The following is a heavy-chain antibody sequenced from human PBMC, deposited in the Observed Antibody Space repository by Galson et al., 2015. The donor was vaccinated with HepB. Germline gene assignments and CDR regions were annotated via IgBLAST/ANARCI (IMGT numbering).Heavy chain of an antibody. V-gene: IGHV4-31*03. Sequence: TLSLTCTVSGGSISSGGYYWSWIRQHPGKGLEWIGYIYYSGSTYYNPSLKSRVTISVDTSKNQFSLKLSSVTAAAPAVYYCARDRGRHGAIGAPPRWYMDVWGKGTTVTVSS. CDR3: ARDRGRHGAIGAPPRWYMDV. D-gene: IGHD3-10*01. CDR1: GGSISSGGYY. J-gene: IGHJ6*03. CDR2: IYYSGST.